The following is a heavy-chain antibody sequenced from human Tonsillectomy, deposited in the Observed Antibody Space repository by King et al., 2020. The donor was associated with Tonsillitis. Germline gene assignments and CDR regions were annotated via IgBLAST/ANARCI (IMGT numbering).Heavy chain of an antibody. CDR3: ETTGLIEVLSDY. D-gene: IGHD1-14*01. CDR1: GFTFSRKG. CDR2: ISYDGSNK. J-gene: IGHJ4*02. V-gene: IGHV3-30*03. Sequence: VQLVESGGGVVQPGRSLRLSCAVSGFTFSRKGMHWVRQAPGKGLEWVALISYDGSNKYYADSVKGRFTISRDNSKNTLYLQMNSLRAEDTAVYYCETTGLIEVLSDYWGQGTLVTVSS.